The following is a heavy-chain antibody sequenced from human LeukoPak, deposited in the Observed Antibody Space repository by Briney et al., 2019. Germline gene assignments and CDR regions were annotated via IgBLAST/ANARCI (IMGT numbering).Heavy chain of an antibody. J-gene: IGHJ4*02. CDR1: GYSFSTYW. Sequence: KNGESLKISCKGSGYSFSTYWIAWVRQMPGKGLEWMGIIYPGDSDTRYSPSFQGQVTISADKSITTAYLHWNSLKSSDTAIYYCARLEDTEAIPGATHFDYWGQGTLVTVSS. V-gene: IGHV5-51*01. CDR2: IYPGDSDT. D-gene: IGHD2-15*01. CDR3: ARLEDTEAIPGATHFDY.